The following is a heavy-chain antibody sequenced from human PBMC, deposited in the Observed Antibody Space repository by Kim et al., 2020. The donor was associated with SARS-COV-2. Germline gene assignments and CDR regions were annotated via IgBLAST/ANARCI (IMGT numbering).Heavy chain of an antibody. D-gene: IGHD1-20*01. CDR2: IRSKAYGGTT. CDR3: STDTYKFYGMNV. Sequence: GGSLRLSCTTSGITFDHYAISWFRQGPGKGLEWVGFIRSKAYGGTTEYAASVEGRFSISRDDSTRTAYLQMNSLKTEDTGVYYCSTDTYKFYGMNVWGQGTTVTVSS. CDR1: GITFDHYA. J-gene: IGHJ6*02. V-gene: IGHV3-49*03.